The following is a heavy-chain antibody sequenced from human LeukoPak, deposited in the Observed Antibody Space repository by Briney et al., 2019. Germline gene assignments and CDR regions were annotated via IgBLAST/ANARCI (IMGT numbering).Heavy chain of an antibody. Sequence: PSQTLSLTCTVSGGSISSGGYSWSWIRQHPGKGLEWIGYIYYSGSTYYNPFLKSRVTISVDTSKNQFSLKLSSVTAADTAVYYCARRYSSSCFDYWGQGTLVTVSS. V-gene: IGHV4-31*03. D-gene: IGHD6-13*01. CDR2: IYYSGST. CDR1: GGSISSGGYS. J-gene: IGHJ4*02. CDR3: ARRYSSSCFDY.